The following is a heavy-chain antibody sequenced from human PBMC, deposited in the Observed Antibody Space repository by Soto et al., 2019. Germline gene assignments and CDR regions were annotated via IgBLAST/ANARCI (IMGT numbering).Heavy chain of an antibody. CDR3: ARQRTGYSYSRYYYGMDV. J-gene: IGHJ6*02. D-gene: IGHD5-18*01. V-gene: IGHV5-51*01. Sequence: GESLKISCKGSGYSFTSYWIGWVRQMPGKGLEGMGIIYPGDSDTRYSPSFQGQVTISADKSISTASLQWSSLKASVTAMYYCARQRTGYSYSRYYYGMDVWGQGTTVTVSS. CDR1: GYSFTSYW. CDR2: IYPGDSDT.